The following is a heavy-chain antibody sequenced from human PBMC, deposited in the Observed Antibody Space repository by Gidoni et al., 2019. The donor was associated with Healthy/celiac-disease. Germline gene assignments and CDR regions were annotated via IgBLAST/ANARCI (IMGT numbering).Heavy chain of an antibody. CDR1: GGSTSSYY. D-gene: IGHD4-17*01. CDR3: ARSTRDYTVPPGMGWFDP. V-gene: IGHV4-59*01. J-gene: IGHJ5*02. Sequence: QVQLQESGPGLVKPSETLSLTCTVSGGSTSSYYWSWIRQPPGKGLEWIGYIYYSGSTNYNPSLKSRVTISVDTSKNQFSLKLSSVTAADTAVYYCARSTRDYTVPPGMGWFDPWGQGTLVTVSS. CDR2: IYYSGST.